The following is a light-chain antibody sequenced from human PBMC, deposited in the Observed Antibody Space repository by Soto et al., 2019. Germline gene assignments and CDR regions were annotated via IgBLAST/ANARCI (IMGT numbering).Light chain of an antibody. CDR2: AAS. Sequence: DIQMTQSPSSLSASVGDTVTISCRASQSISGYLNWYQQKSGKAPKPLIYAASALHSGVPSRLSGSGSGTDFTLTIRSLQPGDVATYYCQQSYSVRTFGQGTKVDIK. V-gene: IGKV1-39*01. CDR1: QSISGY. J-gene: IGKJ1*01. CDR3: QQSYSVRT.